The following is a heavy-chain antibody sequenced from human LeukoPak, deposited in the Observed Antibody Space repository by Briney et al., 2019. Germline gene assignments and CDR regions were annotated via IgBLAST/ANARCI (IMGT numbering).Heavy chain of an antibody. CDR2: IYYSGST. D-gene: IGHD4-23*01. CDR3: ARATVVTHHFDY. CDR1: GGSISSYY. V-gene: IGHV4-59*01. Sequence: SETLSLTCTVSGGSISSYYWSWIRQPPGKGLEGIGYIYYSGSTNYNPSLKSRVTISVDTSKNQFSLKLSAVTAADTAVYYCARATVVTHHFDYWGQGTLVTVSS. J-gene: IGHJ4*02.